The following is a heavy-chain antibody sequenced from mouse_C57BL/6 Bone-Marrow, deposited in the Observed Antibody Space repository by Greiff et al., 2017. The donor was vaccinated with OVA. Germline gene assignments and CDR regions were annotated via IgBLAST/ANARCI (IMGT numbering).Heavy chain of an antibody. J-gene: IGHJ2*01. CDR3: ANYYGSSYVPYFDY. CDR1: GYAFSSSW. CDR2: IYPGDGDT. D-gene: IGHD1-1*01. V-gene: IGHV1-82*01. Sequence: QVQLQQSGPELVKPGASVKISCKASGYAFSSSWMNWVKQRPGKGLEWIGRIYPGDGDTNYNGKFKGKATLTADKSSSTAYMQLSSLTSEDSAVYFCANYYGSSYVPYFDYWGQGTTLTVSS.